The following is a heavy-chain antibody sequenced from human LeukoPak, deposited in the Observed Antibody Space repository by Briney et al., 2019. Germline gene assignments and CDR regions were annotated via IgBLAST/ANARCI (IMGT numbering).Heavy chain of an antibody. Sequence: GASVKVSCKASGYTFTGYYMHWVRQAPGQGLEWMGWINPNSGGTNYAQKFQGRVTMTRDTSISTAYMELSRLRSDDTAVYYCARAPNIVVVPAALKRDRAFDIWGQGTMVTVSS. J-gene: IGHJ3*02. V-gene: IGHV1-2*02. D-gene: IGHD2-2*01. CDR1: GYTFTGYY. CDR2: INPNSGGT. CDR3: ARAPNIVVVPAALKRDRAFDI.